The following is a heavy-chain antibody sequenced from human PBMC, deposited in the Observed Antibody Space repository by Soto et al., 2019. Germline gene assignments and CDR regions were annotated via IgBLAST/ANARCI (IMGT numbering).Heavy chain of an antibody. CDR2: IRAYNGNT. Sequence: QVQLVQSGAEVKKPGASVKVSCKASGYTFTSYGISWVRQAPGQGLEWMGWIRAYNGNTNYAQKLQGRVTMTTDTSTSTAYMELRSLRSDYTAVYYCARAPLWVDDYGDVRTNGYFDLWCRGTLVTVAS. CDR3: ARAPLWVDDYGDVRTNGYFDL. CDR1: GYTFTSYG. D-gene: IGHD4-17*01. J-gene: IGHJ2*01. V-gene: IGHV1-18*01.